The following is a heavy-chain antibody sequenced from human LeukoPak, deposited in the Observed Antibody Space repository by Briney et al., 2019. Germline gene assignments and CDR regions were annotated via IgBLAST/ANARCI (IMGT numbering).Heavy chain of an antibody. CDR2: IYYSGSP. CDR3: AREDYYDSSAQVGYFDY. CDR1: GGSISNYY. V-gene: IGHV4-59*12. Sequence: PSETLSLTCTVSGGSISNYYWSWIRQPPGMGLEWIGYIYYSGSPNYNPSLKSRVTISVDTSKNQFSLKLSSVTAADTAVYYCAREDYYDSSAQVGYFDYWGQGTLVTVSS. D-gene: IGHD3-22*01. J-gene: IGHJ4*02.